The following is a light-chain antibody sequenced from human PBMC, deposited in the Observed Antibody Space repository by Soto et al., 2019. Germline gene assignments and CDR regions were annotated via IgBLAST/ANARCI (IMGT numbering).Light chain of an antibody. V-gene: IGKV3-20*01. J-gene: IGKJ1*01. Sequence: EIVLTQSPGTLSLAPGEIATLSFRASQSVSSSYFAWYQQKPGQAPRLLIYGASSRATCIPDRFSGRGSGTDFTLTISRLEPEDFAVYYWQQYGSSRTFGQGTKVDIK. CDR3: QQYGSSRT. CDR2: GAS. CDR1: QSVSSSY.